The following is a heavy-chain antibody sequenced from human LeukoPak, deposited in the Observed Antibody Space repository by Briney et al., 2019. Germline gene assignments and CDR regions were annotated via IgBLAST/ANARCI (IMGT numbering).Heavy chain of an antibody. D-gene: IGHD3-16*01. CDR1: GLSFSSYT. Sequence: GGALRPPCAASGLSFSSYTMNWVRQAPGKGLEWLSYISRSSSTIHYADSVKGRFTISRDNAKNSLYLQMNSLRVEDTAVYFCAKNAIGYGYGAFHIWDQGTMVTVSS. J-gene: IGHJ3*02. CDR3: AKNAIGYGYGAFHI. CDR2: ISRSSSTI. V-gene: IGHV3-48*01.